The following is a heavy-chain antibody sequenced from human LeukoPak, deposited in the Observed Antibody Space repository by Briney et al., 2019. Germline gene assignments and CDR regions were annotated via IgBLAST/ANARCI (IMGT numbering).Heavy chain of an antibody. Sequence: GGSVRLSCAASGFTFSSYWMHWVRQAPGKGLVWVSRINSDGSSTSYADSVKGRFTISRDNAKNTLYLQMNSLRAEDTAVYYCARASSGWYTDSNFDYWGQGTLVTVSS. CDR1: GFTFSSYW. D-gene: IGHD6-19*01. CDR3: ARASSGWYTDSNFDY. CDR2: INSDGSST. V-gene: IGHV3-74*01. J-gene: IGHJ4*02.